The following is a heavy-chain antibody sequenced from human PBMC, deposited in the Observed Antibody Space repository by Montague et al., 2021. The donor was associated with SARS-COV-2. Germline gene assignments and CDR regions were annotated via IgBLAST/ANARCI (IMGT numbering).Heavy chain of an antibody. D-gene: IGHD3-9*01. CDR3: TRESYHILWADDYGYGMDV. Sequence: SETLSLTCAVYGGSFSGYYCCWIRKPQAKGLGLIGVVNHSGSTNYYPSLNRQVTISVDTSKNQFSLKLSSVTAADTAVYYCTRESYHILWADDYGYGMDVWGQGTTVTVSS. CDR1: GGSFSGYY. V-gene: IGHV4-34*01. CDR2: VNHSGST. J-gene: IGHJ6*02.